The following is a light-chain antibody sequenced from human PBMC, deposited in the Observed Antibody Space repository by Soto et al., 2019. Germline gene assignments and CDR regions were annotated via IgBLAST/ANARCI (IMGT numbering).Light chain of an antibody. V-gene: IGKV4-1*01. CDR2: WAS. CDR3: QQYYTPPET. Sequence: DIVMTQSPDSLAVSLGEKATINCKSSQSVLYSSNNQNYLAWYQQKPVQPPKLLIYWASTRESGVPDRFSGSGSGTEFALTISSLQAEYVAVYYCQQYYTPPETFGQGTKVEIK. CDR1: QSVLYSSNNQNY. J-gene: IGKJ1*01.